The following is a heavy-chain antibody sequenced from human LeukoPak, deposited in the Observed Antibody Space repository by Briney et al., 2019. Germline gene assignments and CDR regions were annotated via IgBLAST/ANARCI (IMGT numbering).Heavy chain of an antibody. CDR3: ARDYGSGSLNAFDI. V-gene: IGHV3-21*01. D-gene: IGHD3-10*01. J-gene: IGHJ3*02. CDR2: ISSSSYI. CDR1: GFTFSHYS. Sequence: GGSLRLSCAASGFTFSHYSMNWVRQAPGKGLEWVSSISSSSYINYADSVKGRFTTSRDNAKNSLYLQMNSLRAEDTAVYYCARDYGSGSLNAFDIWGQGTMVTVAS.